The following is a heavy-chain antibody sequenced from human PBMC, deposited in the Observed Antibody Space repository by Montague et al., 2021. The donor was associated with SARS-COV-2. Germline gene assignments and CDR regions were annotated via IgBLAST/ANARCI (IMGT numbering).Heavy chain of an antibody. J-gene: IGHJ3*01. CDR3: ARAQVTIFGVLIMLPAAGAVDV. CDR1: GGSLTGYY. CDR2: INHSGSS. V-gene: IGHV4-34*01. Sequence: SETLSLTCAVYGGSLTGYYWTWIRQPPGKGLEWIGEINHSGSSNYNPSLESRVTMSVDTSKNQFSPRLNSVSAADTAVYYCARAQVTIFGVLIMLPAAGAVDVWGQGTTVTVSS. D-gene: IGHD3-3*01.